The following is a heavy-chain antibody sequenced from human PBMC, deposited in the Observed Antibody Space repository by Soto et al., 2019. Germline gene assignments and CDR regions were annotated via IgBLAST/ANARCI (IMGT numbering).Heavy chain of an antibody. V-gene: IGHV3-21*01. CDR1: GFTFISYS. D-gene: IGHD3-3*01. J-gene: IGHJ5*02. CDR2: ISSSSSYI. Sequence: GGSLSLSCAASGFTFISYSMNWVRQAPGKGLEWVSSISSSSSYIYYADSVKGRFTISRDNAKNSLYLQMNSLRAEDTAVYYCARAMIGYYDFWSAENWFDPWGQGTLVTVSS. CDR3: ARAMIGYYDFWSAENWFDP.